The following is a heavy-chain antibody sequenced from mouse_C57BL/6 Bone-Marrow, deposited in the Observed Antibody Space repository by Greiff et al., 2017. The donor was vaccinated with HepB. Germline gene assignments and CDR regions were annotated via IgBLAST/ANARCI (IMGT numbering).Heavy chain of an antibody. Sequence: QVQLKQPGAELVKPGASVKLSCKASGYTFTSYWMQWVKQRPGQGLEWIGEIDPSDSYTNYNQKFKGKATLTVATSSSTAYMQLSSLTSDDSAVYYCARSPDGYYEAYWGQGTLVTVSA. J-gene: IGHJ3*01. CDR1: GYTFTSYW. D-gene: IGHD2-3*01. CDR2: IDPSDSYT. V-gene: IGHV1-50*01. CDR3: ARSPDGYYEAY.